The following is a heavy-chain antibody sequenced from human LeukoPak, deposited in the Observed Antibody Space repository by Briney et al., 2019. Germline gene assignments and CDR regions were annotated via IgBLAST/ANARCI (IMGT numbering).Heavy chain of an antibody. D-gene: IGHD6-13*01. V-gene: IGHV3-11*04. CDR1: GFTFSDYH. Sequence: GGSLRLSCAASGFTFSDYHMSWVRQAPGKGLEWVSFISGSASTIYYADSVKGRFTISRDNAKKSFYLQMNSLRAEDTAVYYCARVWRQQLELDHWGQGTLVIVSS. CDR3: ARVWRQQLELDH. CDR2: ISGSASTI. J-gene: IGHJ4*02.